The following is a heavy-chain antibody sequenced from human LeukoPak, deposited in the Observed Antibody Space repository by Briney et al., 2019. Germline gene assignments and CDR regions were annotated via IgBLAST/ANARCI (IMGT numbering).Heavy chain of an antibody. V-gene: IGHV3-21*01. J-gene: IGHJ4*02. Sequence: GGSLRLSCAASGFTFSTYAMAWVRQAPGKGLEWVSSISSSSSYIYYADSVKGRFTISRDNAKNSLYLQMNSLRAEDTAVYYCARDYSHARDYWGQGTLVTVSS. CDR1: GFTFSTYA. CDR2: ISSSSSYI. CDR3: ARDYSHARDY. D-gene: IGHD2-21*01.